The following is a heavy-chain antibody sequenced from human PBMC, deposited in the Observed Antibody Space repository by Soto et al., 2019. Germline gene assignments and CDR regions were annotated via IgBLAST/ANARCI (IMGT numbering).Heavy chain of an antibody. V-gene: IGHV3-21*01. CDR3: ARYYDILTGYYISPGFDY. Sequence: GGSLRLSCAASGFTFSSYSMNWVRQAPGKGLEWVSSISSSSSYIYYAYSVKGRFTISRDNAKNSLYLQMNSLRAEDTAVYYCARYYDILTGYYISPGFDYWGQGTLVTVSS. CDR1: GFTFSSYS. J-gene: IGHJ4*02. D-gene: IGHD3-9*01. CDR2: ISSSSSYI.